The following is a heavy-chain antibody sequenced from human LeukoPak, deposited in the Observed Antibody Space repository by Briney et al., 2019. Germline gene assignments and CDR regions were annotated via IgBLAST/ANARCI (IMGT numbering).Heavy chain of an antibody. CDR2: IYPSGSA. J-gene: IGHJ6*03. CDR3: ARVITIFGVAIPYYYYYMDV. D-gene: IGHD3-3*01. CDR1: GDSIINYY. Sequence: PSETLSLTCTVSGDSIINYYWNWIRQPAGKGLEWIGRIYPSGSANYNPSLKGRVTMSVDKSKNQFSLKLSSVTAADTAVYYCARVITIFGVAIPYYYYYMDVWGKGTTVTVSS. V-gene: IGHV4-4*07.